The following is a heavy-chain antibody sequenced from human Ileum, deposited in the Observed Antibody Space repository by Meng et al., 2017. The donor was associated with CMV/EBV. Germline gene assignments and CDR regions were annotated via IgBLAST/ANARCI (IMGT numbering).Heavy chain of an antibody. CDR1: GLTFSDYG. CDR2: ISSSSTI. Sequence: GGSLRLSCAASGLTFSDYGMNWVRQAPGKGLEWVSSISSSSTIYYAESVKGRFTISRDNAKNSLYLQMNSLRAEDTAVYYCARVHSGGYYDSSGYYYWGQGTLVTVSS. J-gene: IGHJ4*02. V-gene: IGHV3-69-1*01. D-gene: IGHD3-22*01. CDR3: ARVHSGGYYDSSGYYY.